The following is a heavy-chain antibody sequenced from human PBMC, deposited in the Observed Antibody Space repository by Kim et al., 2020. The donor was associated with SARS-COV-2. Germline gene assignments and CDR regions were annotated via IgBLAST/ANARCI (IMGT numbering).Heavy chain of an antibody. CDR2: IIPIFGTA. D-gene: IGHD3-22*01. Sequence: SVKVSCKASGGTFSSYAISWVRQAPGQGLEWMGGIIPIFGTANYAQKFQGRVTITADESTSTAYMELSSLRSEDTAVYYCAKNFIYDSSGYYPIWGQGTLVTVSS. J-gene: IGHJ4*02. CDR1: GGTFSSYA. CDR3: AKNFIYDSSGYYPI. V-gene: IGHV1-69*13.